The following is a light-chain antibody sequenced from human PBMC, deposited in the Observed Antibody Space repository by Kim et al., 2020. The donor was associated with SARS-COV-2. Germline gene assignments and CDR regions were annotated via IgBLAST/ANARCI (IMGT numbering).Light chain of an antibody. CDR1: KLGDKY. CDR3: QAWDSRPVV. V-gene: IGLV3-1*01. Sequence: SYELTQPPSVSVSPGQTASITCSGDKLGDKYACWYQQKPGQSPVPVIYQDSKRPSGIPERFSGSNSGNTATLTISGTQAMDEADYYCQAWDSRPVVFGG. CDR2: QDS. J-gene: IGLJ2*01.